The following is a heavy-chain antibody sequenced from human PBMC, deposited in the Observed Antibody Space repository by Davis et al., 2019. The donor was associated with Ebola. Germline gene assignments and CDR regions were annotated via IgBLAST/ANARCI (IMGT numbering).Heavy chain of an antibody. V-gene: IGHV4-34*01. J-gene: IGHJ4*02. Sequence: SETLSLTCAVYGGSFRGYYWSWIRQPPGKGLEWIGEINHSGSTNYNPSLKSRVTISVDTSKNQFSLKLSSVTAADTAVYYCARGPSVAGHDYWGQGTLVTVSS. CDR2: INHSGST. D-gene: IGHD6-19*01. CDR3: ARGPSVAGHDY. CDR1: GGSFRGYY.